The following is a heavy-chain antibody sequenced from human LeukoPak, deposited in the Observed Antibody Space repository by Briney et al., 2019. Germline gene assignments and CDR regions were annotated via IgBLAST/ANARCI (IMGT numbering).Heavy chain of an antibody. CDR1: GYTFTSYG. Sequence: GPVKVSCKASGYTFTSYGISWVRQAPGQGLEWMGWISAYNGNTNYAQKLQGRVTMTTDTSTSTAYMELRSLRSDDTAVYYCARHNIAVAGTRPFDYWGQGTLVTVSS. V-gene: IGHV1-18*01. CDR3: ARHNIAVAGTRPFDY. J-gene: IGHJ4*02. D-gene: IGHD6-19*01. CDR2: ISAYNGNT.